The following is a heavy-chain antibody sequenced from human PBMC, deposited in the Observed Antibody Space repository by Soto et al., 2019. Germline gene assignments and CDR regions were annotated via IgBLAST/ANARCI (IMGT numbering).Heavy chain of an antibody. J-gene: IGHJ4*02. Sequence: GASVKVSCKASGYTFISYYMHWVRQAPGQGLEWMGIINPSGGSTTYAQKFQGRVTMTRDTSTSTVYMELSSLRSEDTAVYYCARGYDYVWGSFYYFDYWGQGTLVTSPQ. CDR3: ARGYDYVWGSFYYFDY. V-gene: IGHV1-46*01. D-gene: IGHD3-16*01. CDR2: INPSGGST. CDR1: GYTFISYY.